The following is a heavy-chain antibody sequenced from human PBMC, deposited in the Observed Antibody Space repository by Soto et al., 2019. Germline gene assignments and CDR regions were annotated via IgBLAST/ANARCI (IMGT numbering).Heavy chain of an antibody. D-gene: IGHD2-15*01. CDR2: IYYTGIT. Sequence: SETLSLTCTVSGGSLNTYYWSWIRQPPGEGLEWIGFIYYTGITNYNPSLKSRVSISLDTPRNQFSLKLASVTAADTALYYCARAPYYSSWSIYADDWFDPWGQGTLVTVSS. CDR1: GGSLNTYY. CDR3: ARAPYYSSWSIYADDWFDP. J-gene: IGHJ5*02. V-gene: IGHV4-59*08.